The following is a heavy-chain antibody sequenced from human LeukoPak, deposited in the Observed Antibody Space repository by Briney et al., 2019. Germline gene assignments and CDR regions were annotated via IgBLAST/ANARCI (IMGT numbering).Heavy chain of an antibody. Sequence: ASVKVSCKASGGTFSSYAISWVRQAPGQGLEWMGGTIPIFGTANYAQKFQGRVTITTDESTSTAYMELSSLRSEDTAVYYCARDWNGYNWNPADNWFDPWGQGTLVTVSS. V-gene: IGHV1-69*05. D-gene: IGHD1-20*01. CDR1: GGTFSSYA. J-gene: IGHJ5*02. CDR2: TIPIFGTA. CDR3: ARDWNGYNWNPADNWFDP.